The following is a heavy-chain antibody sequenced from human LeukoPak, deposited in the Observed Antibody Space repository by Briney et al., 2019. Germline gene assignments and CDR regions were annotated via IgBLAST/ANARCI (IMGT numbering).Heavy chain of an antibody. J-gene: IGHJ4*02. CDR2: ISYDGSNK. CDR1: GFTFSSYA. Sequence: GGSLRLSCAASGFTFSSYAMHWVRQAPGKGLEWVAVISYDGSNKYYADSVKGRFTISRDNSKNTLYLQMNSLRAEDTAVYYCAREIVVVPAAKDYWGQGTLVTVSS. CDR3: AREIVVVPAAKDY. D-gene: IGHD2-2*01. V-gene: IGHV3-30-3*01.